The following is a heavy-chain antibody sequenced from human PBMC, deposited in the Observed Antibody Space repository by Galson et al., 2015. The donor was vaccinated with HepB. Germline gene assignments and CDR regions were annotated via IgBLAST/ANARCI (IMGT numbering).Heavy chain of an antibody. D-gene: IGHD2-21*02. CDR1: GYIFKCYG. V-gene: IGHV1-18*01. CDR3: ARGGFVAVTGVRMDV. CDR2: ISVYNGNT. Sequence: SVKVSCKASGYIFKCYGISWVRQAPGQGLERMGWISVYNGNTKYAEELQGRVTLTADTSKTTAYMELKNLRADDTAVYYCARGGFVAVTGVRMDVWGQGTTVIVS. J-gene: IGHJ6*02.